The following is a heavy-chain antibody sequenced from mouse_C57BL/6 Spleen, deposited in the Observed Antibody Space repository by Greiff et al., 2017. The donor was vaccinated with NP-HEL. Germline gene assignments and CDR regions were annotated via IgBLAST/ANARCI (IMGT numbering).Heavy chain of an antibody. Sequence: VQLQQSGAELARPGASVKMSCKASGYTFTSYTMHWVKQRPGQGLEWIGYINPSSGYTKYNQKFKDKATLTADKSSSTAYMQLSSLTSEDSAVYYCARSRGGYWYFDVWGTGTTVTVSS. CDR2: INPSSGYT. V-gene: IGHV1-4*01. CDR1: GYTFTSYT. D-gene: IGHD1-1*02. J-gene: IGHJ1*03. CDR3: ARSRGGYWYFDV.